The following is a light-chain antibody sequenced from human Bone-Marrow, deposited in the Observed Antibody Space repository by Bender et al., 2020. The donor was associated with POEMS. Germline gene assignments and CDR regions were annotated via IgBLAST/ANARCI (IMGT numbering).Light chain of an antibody. Sequence: SYDLTQPPSVSVSPGQTVSITCSGDELGDKYVCWYQQKPGQSPVVVIYLDNRRPSGIPERFSGYNSGNTAALTISGSQAMDEADYYCQAWGSSADVVFGGGTKLTVL. CDR2: LDN. V-gene: IGLV3-1*01. CDR1: ELGDKY. J-gene: IGLJ2*01. CDR3: QAWGSSADVV.